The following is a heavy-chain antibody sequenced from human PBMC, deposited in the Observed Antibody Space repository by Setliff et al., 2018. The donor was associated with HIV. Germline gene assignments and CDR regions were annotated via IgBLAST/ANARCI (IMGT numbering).Heavy chain of an antibody. J-gene: IGHJ4*02. V-gene: IGHV4-39*07. CDR1: GDSITNDDYY. Sequence: SETLSLTCTVSGDSITNDDYYWGWIRQPPGKGLEWTGEIDHSGSTNYNPSLKSRVTISVDTSRNQFSLKLNSVTAADTAVYYCARTPSRGGFDYWGQGTLVTVSS. D-gene: IGHD3-16*01. CDR3: ARTPSRGGFDY. CDR2: IDHSGST.